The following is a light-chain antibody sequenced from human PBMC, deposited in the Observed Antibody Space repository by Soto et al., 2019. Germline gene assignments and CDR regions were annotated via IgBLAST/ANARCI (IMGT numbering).Light chain of an antibody. CDR3: HQYSSARRT. V-gene: IGKV3-20*01. CDR1: QRIXSNL. J-gene: IGKJ1*01. Sequence: IVLTQSPGTLSLSPGERVTLSCRASQRIXSNLLAWYQQKPGQAPRLLTDCASNMAAGSPDRFSGSGSATDFTLTISRLEPEDFAVYYCHQYSSARRTFGQGTKVDIK. CDR2: CAS.